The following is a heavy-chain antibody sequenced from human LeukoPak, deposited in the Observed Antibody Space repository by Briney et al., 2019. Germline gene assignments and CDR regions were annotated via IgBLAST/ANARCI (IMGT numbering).Heavy chain of an antibody. CDR3: ARSSEGRYYYDSSGYSYYYYYMDV. D-gene: IGHD3-22*01. Sequence: ASETLSLTCTVSSDSISSSSYYWGWIRQPPGKGLEWIGTIYYSGSTYYNPSLKSRVTISVDTSKNQFSLKLTSVTAADTAVYYCARSSEGRYYYDSSGYSYYYYYMDVWGKGTTVTISS. J-gene: IGHJ6*03. V-gene: IGHV4-39*07. CDR2: IYYSGST. CDR1: SDSISSSSYY.